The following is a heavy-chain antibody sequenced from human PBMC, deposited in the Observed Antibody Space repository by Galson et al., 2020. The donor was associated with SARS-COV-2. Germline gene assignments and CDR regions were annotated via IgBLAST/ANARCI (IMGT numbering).Heavy chain of an antibody. D-gene: IGHD2-2*01. Sequence: GESLKISCAASGFSFSRYGMHWVRQAPGKGLEWVAEIWYDGSNKSYRDSVKGRFIISRDNSKKTLYLEMNSLRAEDTAVYYCATNYCSGPRCYSVSSYYNGMDVWGQGTTVTVSS. V-gene: IGHV3-33*01. CDR2: IWYDGSNK. CDR1: GFSFSRYG. CDR3: ATNYCSGPRCYSVSSYYNGMDV. J-gene: IGHJ6*02.